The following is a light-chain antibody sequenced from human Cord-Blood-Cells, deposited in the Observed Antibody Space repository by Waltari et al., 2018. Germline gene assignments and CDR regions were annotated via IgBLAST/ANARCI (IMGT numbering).Light chain of an antibody. CDR1: SGSVSTSYY. Sequence: QTVVTQEPSFSVSHGGTVTLTCGLSSGSVSTSYYPSWYQQTPGQAPRTLIYSPNTRSSGVPDRFSGSILGNKAALTITGAQADDESDYYCVLYMGSGISVFGGGTKLTVL. CDR2: SPN. CDR3: VLYMGSGISV. J-gene: IGLJ3*02. V-gene: IGLV8-61*01.